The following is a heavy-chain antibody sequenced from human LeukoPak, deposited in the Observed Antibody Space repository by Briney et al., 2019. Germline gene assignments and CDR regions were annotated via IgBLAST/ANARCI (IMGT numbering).Heavy chain of an antibody. CDR3: ARDNIRGGKGIAAAGGYY. V-gene: IGHV1-69*01. CDR2: IIPIFDTA. Sequence: ASVKVSCKASGGTFSSYAISWVRQAPGQGLEWMGGIIPIFDTAVYAQKFQGRVTVTADESTSTAYMDLSSLTSEDTAVYYCARDNIRGGKGIAAAGGYYWGQGTLVTVSS. D-gene: IGHD6-13*01. J-gene: IGHJ4*02. CDR1: GGTFSSYA.